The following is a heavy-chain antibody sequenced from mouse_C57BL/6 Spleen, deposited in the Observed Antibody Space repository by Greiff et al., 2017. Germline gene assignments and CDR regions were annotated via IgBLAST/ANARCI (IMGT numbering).Heavy chain of an antibody. D-gene: IGHD1-1*01. V-gene: IGHV1-4*01. Sequence: VQLQQSGAELARPGASVKMSCKASGYTFTSYTMHWVKQRPGQGLEWIGYINTSSGYTKYNQKFKDKATLTADKASRTAYMQLSSLKSEDSAVYYCARSNYYGSRGDYYAMDYWCQGTSVTVSS. CDR1: GYTFTSYT. CDR2: INTSSGYT. J-gene: IGHJ4*01. CDR3: ARSNYYGSRGDYYAMDY.